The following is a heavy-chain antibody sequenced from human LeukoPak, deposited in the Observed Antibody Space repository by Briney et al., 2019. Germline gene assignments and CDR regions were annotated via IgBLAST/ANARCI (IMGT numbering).Heavy chain of an antibody. Sequence: PSETLSLTCTVSGGSISSYYWSWIRQPAGKGLEWIGRIYTSGSTNYNPSLKSRVTISVDTSKNQFSLKLSSVTAADTAVYYCARGAVLLWFAAPWFDPWGQGTLVTVSS. CDR2: IYTSGST. CDR3: ARGAVLLWFAAPWFDP. V-gene: IGHV4-4*07. D-gene: IGHD3-10*01. CDR1: GGSISSYY. J-gene: IGHJ5*02.